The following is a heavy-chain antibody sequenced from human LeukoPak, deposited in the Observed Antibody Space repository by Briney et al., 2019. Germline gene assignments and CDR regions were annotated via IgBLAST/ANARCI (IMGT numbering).Heavy chain of an antibody. Sequence: GASVKVSCKASGYSFTSNYIHWVRQAPGQGLEWMGMIYPRDGSTSYAQKFQGRVTVTRDTSTSTVHMELSSLRSEDTAVYYCAREAGLGSGYYYDSSGYYKYYFDYWGQGTLVTVSS. CDR2: IYPRDGST. CDR3: AREAGLGSGYYYDSSGYYKYYFDY. CDR1: GYSFTSNY. V-gene: IGHV1-46*01. J-gene: IGHJ4*02. D-gene: IGHD3-22*01.